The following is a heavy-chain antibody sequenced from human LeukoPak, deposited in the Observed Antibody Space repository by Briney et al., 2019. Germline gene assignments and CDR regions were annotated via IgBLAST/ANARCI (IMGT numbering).Heavy chain of an antibody. D-gene: IGHD2-21*01. V-gene: IGHV1-2*02. CDR1: GYTFTGYY. CDR3: ARDRLRGYHRYYFDY. CDR2: INPNSGGT. Sequence: ASVKVSCKASGYTFTGYYMHWVRQAPGQGLEWMGWINPNSGGTNYAQKFQGRVTMTRDTSTSTAYMELSRLRSDDTAVYYCARDRLRGYHRYYFDYWGQGTLVTVSS. J-gene: IGHJ4*02.